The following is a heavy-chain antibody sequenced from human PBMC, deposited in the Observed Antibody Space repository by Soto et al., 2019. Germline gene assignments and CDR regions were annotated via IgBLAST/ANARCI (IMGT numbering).Heavy chain of an antibody. CDR2: INHGGST. CDR1: GGSFSGYY. V-gene: IGHV4-34*01. Sequence: SETLSLTCAVYGGSFSGYYWSWIRQPPGKGLEWIGEINHGGSTNYNPSLKSRVTISVDTSKNQFSLKLSSVTAADTAVYYCARESRGADNYYYGMDVWGQGTTVTVSS. J-gene: IGHJ6*02. CDR3: ARESRGADNYYYGMDV. D-gene: IGHD2-15*01.